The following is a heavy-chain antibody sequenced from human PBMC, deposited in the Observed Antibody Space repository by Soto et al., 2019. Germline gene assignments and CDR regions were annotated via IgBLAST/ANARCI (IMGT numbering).Heavy chain of an antibody. D-gene: IGHD3-9*01. Sequence: SGPTLVKPTQTLTLTCTFSGFSLSTSGVGVGWIRQPPGKALEWLALIYWDDDKRYSPSLKSRLTITKDTSKNQVVLTMTNMDPVDTATYYCAHSSEYYDILTGYYPGCTTLYHWGQGTLVTVSS. V-gene: IGHV2-5*02. CDR2: IYWDDDK. CDR3: AHSSEYYDILTGYYPGCTTLYH. J-gene: IGHJ4*02. CDR1: GFSLSTSGVG.